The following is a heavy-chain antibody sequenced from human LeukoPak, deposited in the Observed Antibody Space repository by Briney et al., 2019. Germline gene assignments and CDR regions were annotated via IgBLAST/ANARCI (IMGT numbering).Heavy chain of an antibody. CDR2: IYYSGST. J-gene: IGHJ4*02. V-gene: IGHV4-59*08. CDR3: ARQTNWAGSY. Sequence: SETLSLTCTVSGGSISSYYWSWIRQPPGKGLEWIGYIYYSGSTYYNPSLKSRVTISVDTSKNQFSLKLSSVTAADTAVYYCARQTNWAGSYWGQGTLVTVSS. CDR1: GGSISSYY. D-gene: IGHD3-10*01.